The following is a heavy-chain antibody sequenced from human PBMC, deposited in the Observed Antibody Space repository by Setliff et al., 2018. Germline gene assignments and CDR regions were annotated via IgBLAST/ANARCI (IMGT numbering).Heavy chain of an antibody. CDR2: IYFTGNT. D-gene: IGHD3-22*01. Sequence: SETLSLTCTVSGGSVRTSSYYWGWIRQSPGKGLEWIGSIYFTGNTYYRPSLKSRVTISADTSKNQFSLKLTSLTATDTAIYYCARHGRFYDFTDYFPNWFDPWGQGTLVTVSS. V-gene: IGHV4-39*01. J-gene: IGHJ5*02. CDR1: GGSVRTSSYY. CDR3: ARHGRFYDFTDYFPNWFDP.